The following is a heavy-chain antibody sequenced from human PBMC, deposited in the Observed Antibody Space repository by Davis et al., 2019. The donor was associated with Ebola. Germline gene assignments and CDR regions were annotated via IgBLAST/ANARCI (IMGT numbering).Heavy chain of an antibody. Sequence: GGSLRLSCTTSGFTFSSYAMSWVRQAPGKGLEWVSTIDGTGGTTYYPDSVKGRFTISRDNSKNTMYLQVNSLRAEDTAVYYCAKLGGGTGNYPGLYFDFWGQGTLVTVSS. V-gene: IGHV3-23*01. CDR2: IDGTGGTT. J-gene: IGHJ4*02. CDR1: GFTFSSYA. CDR3: AKLGGGTGNYPGLYFDF. D-gene: IGHD3-10*01.